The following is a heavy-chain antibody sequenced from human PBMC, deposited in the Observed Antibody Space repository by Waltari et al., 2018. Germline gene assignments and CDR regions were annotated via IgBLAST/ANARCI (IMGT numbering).Heavy chain of an antibody. J-gene: IGHJ4*02. D-gene: IGHD6-25*01. CDR1: GFPFRSYS. CDR2: ISSSSSNI. CDR3: ARDGAYSSAY. V-gene: IGHV3-48*01. Sequence: EVQLVESGGGLVQPGGSMRPSCPASGFPFRSYSMNWVRQAPGKGLQWVSYISSSSSNIYYADSVKGRFTISRDNAKNSLYLQMNSLRAEDTAVYYCARDGAYSSAYWGQGTLVTVSS.